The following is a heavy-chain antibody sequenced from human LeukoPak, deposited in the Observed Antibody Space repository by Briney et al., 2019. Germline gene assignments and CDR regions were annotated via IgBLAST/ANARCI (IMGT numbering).Heavy chain of an antibody. CDR3: ARDPRKVLGGWSQENWFDP. CDR1: GGTFSSYA. CDR2: IIPIFGTA. D-gene: IGHD3-16*01. Sequence: EASVKVSCKASGGTFSSYAISWVRQAPGQGLEWMGGIIPIFGTANYAQKFQGRVTITADEFTSTAYMELSSLRSEDTAVYYCARDPRKVLGGWSQENWFDPWGQGTLVTVYS. J-gene: IGHJ5*02. V-gene: IGHV1-69*13.